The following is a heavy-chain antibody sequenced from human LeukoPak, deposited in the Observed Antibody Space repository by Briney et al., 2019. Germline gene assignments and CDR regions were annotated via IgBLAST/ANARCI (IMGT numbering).Heavy chain of an antibody. J-gene: IGHJ4*02. CDR3: AKGNYYGPFDY. D-gene: IGHD3-10*01. CDR1: GFTFSSYG. Sequence: GGSLRLSCAASGFTFSSYGMHWVRQAPGKGLEWVAVISYDGSNKYFADSVKGRFTISRDNSKNTLYLQMNSLRAEDTAVYYCAKGNYYGPFDYWGQGTLVTVSS. V-gene: IGHV3-30*18. CDR2: ISYDGSNK.